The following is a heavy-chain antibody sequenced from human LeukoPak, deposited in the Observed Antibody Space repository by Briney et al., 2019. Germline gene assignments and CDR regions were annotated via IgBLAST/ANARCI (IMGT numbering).Heavy chain of an antibody. CDR3: ARARVMDV. V-gene: IGHV4-34*01. J-gene: IGHJ6*02. CDR1: GXSFSGYY. Sequence: PSETLSLTWAVYGXSFSGYYWSWIRQPPGKGLEWIGEINHSGSTNYNPSLKSRVTISVDTSKNQFSLKLSSVTAADTAVYYCARARVMDVWGRGTTVTVSS. CDR2: INHSGST.